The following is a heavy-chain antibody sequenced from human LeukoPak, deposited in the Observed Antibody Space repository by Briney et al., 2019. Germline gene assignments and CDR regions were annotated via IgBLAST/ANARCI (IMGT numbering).Heavy chain of an antibody. D-gene: IGHD3-16*01. J-gene: IGHJ6*03. V-gene: IGHV4-39*07. CDR3: ARETSQKGAHYMDV. CDR1: GGSISSSSYY. Sequence: SEILSLTCTVSGGSISSSSYYWGWIRQPPGKGLEWIGSIYYSGSTYYNPSLKSRLTISVDTSKNQFSLKLSSVTAADTAVYYCARETSQKGAHYMDVWGKGTTVTISS. CDR2: IYYSGST.